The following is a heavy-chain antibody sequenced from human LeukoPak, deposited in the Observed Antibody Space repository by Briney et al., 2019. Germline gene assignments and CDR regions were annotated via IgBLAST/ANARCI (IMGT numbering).Heavy chain of an antibody. D-gene: IGHD1/OR15-1a*01. CDR2: IFPGDSDT. CDR1: GYRFTTYW. J-gene: IGHJ4*02. V-gene: IGHV5-51*01. Sequence: RGESLKTSCKGSGYRFTTYWIGWVRQMPGKGLEWMGIIFPGDSDTTYSSSFQGQVTISADKSINTAYLQWSSLKASDTAMYYCATSESQTKFDYWGQGTLVTVSS. CDR3: ATSESQTKFDY.